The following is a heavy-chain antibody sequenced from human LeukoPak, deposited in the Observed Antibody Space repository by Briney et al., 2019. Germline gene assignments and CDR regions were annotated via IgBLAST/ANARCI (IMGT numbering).Heavy chain of an antibody. CDR1: GGSISSGGYS. Sequence: SETLSLTCAVSGGSISSGGYSWSWIRQPPGKGLEWIGYIYYSGSTYYNPSLKSRVTISVDTSKNQFSLKLSSVTAADTAVYYCARGKAYYYDSSGQYYLDYWGQGTLVTVSS. D-gene: IGHD3-22*01. CDR3: ARGKAYYYDSSGQYYLDY. J-gene: IGHJ4*02. CDR2: IYYSGST. V-gene: IGHV4-30-4*07.